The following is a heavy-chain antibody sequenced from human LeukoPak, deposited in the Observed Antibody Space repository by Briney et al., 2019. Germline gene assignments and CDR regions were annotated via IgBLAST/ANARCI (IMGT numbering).Heavy chain of an antibody. J-gene: IGHJ4*02. CDR1: GYTFTGYY. CDR2: INPNSGGT. Sequence: ASVKVSCKASGYTFTGYYMHWVRQAPGQGLEWMGWINPNSGGTNYAQKFQGWVTMTRDTSISTAYMELSRLRSDDTAVYYCARDRIVDYGDYGSFDYWGQGTLVTVSS. D-gene: IGHD4-17*01. CDR3: ARDRIVDYGDYGSFDY. V-gene: IGHV1-2*04.